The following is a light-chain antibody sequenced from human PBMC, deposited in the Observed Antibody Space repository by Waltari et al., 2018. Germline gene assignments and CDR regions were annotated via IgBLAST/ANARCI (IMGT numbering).Light chain of an antibody. CDR3: QQYYFTPYT. Sequence: DIQMTPSPSSLSASVGDRVTITCRASQGISNSLAWYQQKPGKAPKLRLYGASRMESGVPPRFSGSGSGTDYTLTISSLQPDDFATYYCQQYYFTPYTFGQGTKLDIK. J-gene: IGKJ2*01. V-gene: IGKV1-NL1*01. CDR2: GAS. CDR1: QGISNS.